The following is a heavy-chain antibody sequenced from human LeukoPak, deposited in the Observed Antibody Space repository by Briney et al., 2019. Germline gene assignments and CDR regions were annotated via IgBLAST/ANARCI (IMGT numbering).Heavy chain of an antibody. D-gene: IGHD2-15*01. Sequence: ASVKVSCKASRYTSNSYYMHWVRQAPEQGLEWMGLISHRGGITGYAQKIQGRATMTRDTSTSTVYMELSILRSEDTAVYYCARDSGNVVVVAATDYWGQGTLVTVSS. J-gene: IGHJ4*02. CDR3: ARDSGNVVVVAATDY. V-gene: IGHV1-46*02. CDR2: ISHRGGIT. CDR1: RYTSNSYY.